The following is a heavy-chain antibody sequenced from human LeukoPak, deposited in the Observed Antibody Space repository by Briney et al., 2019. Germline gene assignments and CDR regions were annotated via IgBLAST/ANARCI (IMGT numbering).Heavy chain of an antibody. CDR3: ATEAIVVVTARDFWYFDL. V-gene: IGHV1-69*04. CDR2: IIPILGIP. CDR1: GGTFSSYA. J-gene: IGHJ2*01. D-gene: IGHD2-21*02. Sequence: SVKVSCKASGGTFSSYAISWVRQAPGQGLEWMGRIIPILGIPNYAQKFQGRVTITADKSTTTAYMELSSLRSEDTAVYYCATEAIVVVTARDFWYFDLWGRGTLVTVSS.